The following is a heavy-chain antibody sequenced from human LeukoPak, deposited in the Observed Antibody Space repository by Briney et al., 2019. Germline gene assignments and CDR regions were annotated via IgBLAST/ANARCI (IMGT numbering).Heavy chain of an antibody. D-gene: IGHD3-10*01. CDR2: ISGSGGST. CDR1: GFTFSSYA. V-gene: IGHV3-23*01. Sequence: GGSLRLSCAASGFTFSSYAMSWVRQAPGKGLEWVSAISGSGGSTYYADSVKGRFTISRDNSKNTLYLQMNSLRAEDTAVYYCAKDTKSADTYSYRSRSYYKWDYFDYGSQATLLTAPS. J-gene: IGHJ4*02. CDR3: AKDTKSADTYSYRSRSYYKWDYFDY.